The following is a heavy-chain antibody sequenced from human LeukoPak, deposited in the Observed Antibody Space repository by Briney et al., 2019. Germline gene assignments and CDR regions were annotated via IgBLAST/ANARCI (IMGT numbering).Heavy chain of an antibody. Sequence: GRSLRLSCAASGFTFSSYWMHWVRQAPGKGLVWVSRINSDGSSAIYADAVKGRYTISRDNAKNTLYLQMNSLRAEDTAMYYCVRGYGGNTFDYWGQGTLATVSS. CDR3: VRGYGGNTFDY. J-gene: IGHJ4*02. CDR2: INSDGSSA. V-gene: IGHV3-74*01. CDR1: GFTFSSYW. D-gene: IGHD4/OR15-4a*01.